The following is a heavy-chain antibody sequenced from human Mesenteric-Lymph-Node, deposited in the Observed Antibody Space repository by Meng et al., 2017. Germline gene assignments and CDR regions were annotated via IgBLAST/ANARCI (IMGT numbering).Heavy chain of an antibody. CDR1: RFSLRTHGVG. CDR3: AARLGERAWFDP. J-gene: IGHJ5*02. CDR2: IYANDDK. Sequence: SGPTLVKPTQTLTLTCTFSRFSLRTHGVGVGWIRQPPGKALEWLALIYANDDKRYNSSLDGRLTITKDTSNNQVVLTMTNMDPVDTATYYCAARLGERAWFDPWGQGTLVTVSS. V-gene: IGHV2-5*01.